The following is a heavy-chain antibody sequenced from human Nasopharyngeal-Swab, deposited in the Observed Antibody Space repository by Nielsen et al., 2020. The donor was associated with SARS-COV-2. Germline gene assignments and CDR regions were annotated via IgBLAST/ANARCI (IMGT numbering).Heavy chain of an antibody. CDR2: IRYDGSNK. CDR3: AKDSMDTAMVYDHYYYMDV. CDR1: GFTFSSYG. J-gene: IGHJ6*03. D-gene: IGHD5-18*01. Sequence: GESLKISCAASGFTFSSYGMHWVRQAPGKGLEWVAFIRYDGSNKYYADSVKGRFTISRDNSKNTLYLQMNSLRAEDTAVYYCAKDSMDTAMVYDHYYYMDVWGKGTTVTVSS. V-gene: IGHV3-30*02.